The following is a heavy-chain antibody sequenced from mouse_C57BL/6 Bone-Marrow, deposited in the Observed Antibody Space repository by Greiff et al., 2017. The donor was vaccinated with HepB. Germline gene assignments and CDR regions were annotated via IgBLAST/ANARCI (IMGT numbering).Heavy chain of an antibody. J-gene: IGHJ3*01. V-gene: IGHV3-6*01. Sequence: EVQLVESGPGLVKPSQSLSLTCSVTGYSITSGYYWNWIRQFPGNKLEWMGYISYDGSNNYNPSLKNRISITRDTSKNQFFLKLNSVTTEDTATYYCARDYYSNFAWFAYWGQGTLVTVSA. CDR3: ARDYYSNFAWFAY. CDR2: ISYDGSN. D-gene: IGHD2-5*01. CDR1: GYSITSGYY.